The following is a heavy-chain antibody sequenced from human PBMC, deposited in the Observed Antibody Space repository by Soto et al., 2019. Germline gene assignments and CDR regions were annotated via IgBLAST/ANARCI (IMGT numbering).Heavy chain of an antibody. CDR1: GGTFSSYA. CDR3: ARGQRGYSYGPPYYYYGMDV. V-gene: IGHV1-69*13. J-gene: IGHJ6*02. CDR2: IIPIFGTA. Sequence: GASVKVSCKASGGTFSSYAISWVRQAPGQGLEWMGGIIPIFGTANYAQKFQGRVTITADESTSTAYMELSSLRSEDTAVYYCARGQRGYSYGPPYYYYGMDVWGQGTTVTVSS. D-gene: IGHD5-18*01.